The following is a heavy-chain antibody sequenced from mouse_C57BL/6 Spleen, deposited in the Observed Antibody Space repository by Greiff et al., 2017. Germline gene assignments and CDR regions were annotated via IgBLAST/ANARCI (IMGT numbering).Heavy chain of an antibody. J-gene: IGHJ4*01. CDR2: ISSGSSTI. V-gene: IGHV5-17*01. Sequence: EVNLVESGGGLVKPGGSLKLSCAASGFTFSDYGMHWVRQAPEKGLEWVAYISSGSSTIYYADTVKGRFTISRDNAKNTLFLQMTSLRSEDTAMYYCARGNYGYAMDYWGQGTSVTVSS. CDR1: GFTFSDYG. D-gene: IGHD2-1*01. CDR3: ARGNYGYAMDY.